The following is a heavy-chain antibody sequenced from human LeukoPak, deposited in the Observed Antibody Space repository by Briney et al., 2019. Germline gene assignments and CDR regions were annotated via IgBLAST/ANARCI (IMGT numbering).Heavy chain of an antibody. D-gene: IGHD5-18*01. V-gene: IGHV3-30*18. Sequence: GGSLRLSCAASGFTFTTHGFHWVRQAPGKGLEWVAAILYDGSKTYYGDSVRGRFTISRDNSKNTVYLQVNSLRAEDSAMYYCAKDLSYSSLFFDNWGQGTLVTVSS. CDR1: GFTFTTHG. CDR2: ILYDGSKT. J-gene: IGHJ4*02. CDR3: AKDLSYSSLFFDN.